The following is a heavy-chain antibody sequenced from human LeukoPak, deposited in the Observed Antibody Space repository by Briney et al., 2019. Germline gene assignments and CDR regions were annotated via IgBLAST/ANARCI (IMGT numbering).Heavy chain of an antibody. J-gene: IGHJ1*01. CDR3: ASPYCSSTTCYPRTFHH. CDR2: IKQDGSEK. D-gene: IGHD2-2*01. CDR1: GFTFSSNW. V-gene: IGHV3-7*01. Sequence: GGSLRLSCAASGFTFSSNWMSWVRQAPGKGLEWVANIKQDGSEKYYVDSVKGRFTISRNNAKNSLYLQMNSLRAEDTAVYHCASPYCSSTTCYPRTFHHWGQGTLVTVSS.